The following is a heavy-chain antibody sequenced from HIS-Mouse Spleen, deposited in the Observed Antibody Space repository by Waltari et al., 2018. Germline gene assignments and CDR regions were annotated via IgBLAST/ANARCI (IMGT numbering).Heavy chain of an antibody. Sequence: EVQLVESGGGLVQPGGSLRLVCAAPGSTVSSNYMSWVRQAPGKGLEWVSVIYSGGSTYYADSVKGRFTISRDNSKNTLYLQLNSLRAEDTAVYYCARSNWYFDYWGQGTLVTVSS. D-gene: IGHD7-27*01. CDR1: GSTVSSNY. J-gene: IGHJ4*02. V-gene: IGHV3-66*01. CDR2: IYSGGST. CDR3: ARSNWYFDY.